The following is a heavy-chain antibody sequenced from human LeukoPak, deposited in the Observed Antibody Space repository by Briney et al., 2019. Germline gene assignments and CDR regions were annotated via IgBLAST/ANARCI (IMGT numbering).Heavy chain of an antibody. Sequence: GGSLRLSCAASGFTFRTYAMSWVRQAPGKGLEWVSAISGSGGSTYYADSVKGRFTISRDNSKNTLYLQMNSLRAEDTAVYCCAKVLGPPRAFDIWGQGTMVTVSS. CDR2: ISGSGGST. CDR3: AKVLGPPRAFDI. J-gene: IGHJ3*02. V-gene: IGHV3-23*01. CDR1: GFTFRTYA. D-gene: IGHD3-16*01.